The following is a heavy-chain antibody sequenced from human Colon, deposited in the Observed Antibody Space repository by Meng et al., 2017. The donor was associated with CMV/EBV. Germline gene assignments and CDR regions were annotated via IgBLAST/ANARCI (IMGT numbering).Heavy chain of an antibody. CDR2: IKQDGSEK. D-gene: IGHD1-14*01. CDR3: GRNRVDY. CDR1: GFSFSSFW. J-gene: IGHJ4*02. Sequence: GESLKISCAASGFSFSSFWMSWVRQAPGEGLGGVANIKQDGSEKFYVDSVKGRFTISRDNAKNTLYLQMNSLRAEATAVYYCGRNRVDYWGQGTLVTVSS. V-gene: IGHV3-7*01.